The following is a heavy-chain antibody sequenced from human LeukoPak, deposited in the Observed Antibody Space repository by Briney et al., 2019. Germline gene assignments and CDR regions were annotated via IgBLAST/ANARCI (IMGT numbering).Heavy chain of an antibody. D-gene: IGHD3-22*01. CDR2: ISAYNGNT. CDR3: ARAGPYYYDSSGCDY. Sequence: ASVKVSFKASGYTFTSYGISWVRQAPGQGVEWMGWISAYNGNTNYAQKLQGRVTMTTDTSTSTAYMELRSLRSDDTAVYYCARAGPYYYDSSGCDYWGQGTLVTVSS. V-gene: IGHV1-18*01. CDR1: GYTFTSYG. J-gene: IGHJ4*02.